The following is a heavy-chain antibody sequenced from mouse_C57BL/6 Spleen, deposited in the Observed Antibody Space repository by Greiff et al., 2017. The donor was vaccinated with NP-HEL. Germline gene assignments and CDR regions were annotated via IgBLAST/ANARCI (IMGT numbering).Heavy chain of an antibody. CDR3: ASCGTGWYFDV. J-gene: IGHJ1*03. CDR2: INPSSGYT. V-gene: IGHV1-4*01. D-gene: IGHD4-1*01. Sequence: VQLQQSGAELARPGASVKMSCKASGYTFTSYTMHWVKQRPGQGLEWIGYINPSSGYTKYNQKFKDKATLTADKSSSTAYMQLSSLTSEDSAVYYCASCGTGWYFDVWGTGTTVTVSS. CDR1: GYTFTSYT.